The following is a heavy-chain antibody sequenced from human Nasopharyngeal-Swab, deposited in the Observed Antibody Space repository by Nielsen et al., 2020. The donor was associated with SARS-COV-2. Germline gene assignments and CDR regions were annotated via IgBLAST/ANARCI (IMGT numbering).Heavy chain of an antibody. V-gene: IGHV3-23*03. J-gene: IGHJ3*02. CDR2: IYSGGSST. CDR1: GFTFSSYA. CDR3: AKGMYYYDSSGYFSGEDAFDI. Sequence: GESLKISCAASGFTFSSYAMSWVRQAPGKGLEWVSVIYSGGSSTYYADSVKGRFTISRDNSKNTLYLQMNSLRAEDTAVYYCAKGMYYYDSSGYFSGEDAFDIWGQGTMVTVSS. D-gene: IGHD3-22*01.